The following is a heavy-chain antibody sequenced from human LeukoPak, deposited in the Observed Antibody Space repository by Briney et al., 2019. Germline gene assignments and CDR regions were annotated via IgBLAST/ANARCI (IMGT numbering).Heavy chain of an antibody. J-gene: IGHJ6*03. CDR2: ISGSGGST. Sequence: GRSLRLSCAASGFTFSSYARSWVRQAPGKGLECVSAISGSGGSTYYADSVKGRFTISRDNSKNTLCLQMNSLRAEDTAVYYCPPPATDYYFYYYMDLWGTGTMVTVSS. V-gene: IGHV3-23*01. CDR1: GFTFSSYA. CDR3: PPPATDYYFYYYMDL. D-gene: IGHD1-1*01.